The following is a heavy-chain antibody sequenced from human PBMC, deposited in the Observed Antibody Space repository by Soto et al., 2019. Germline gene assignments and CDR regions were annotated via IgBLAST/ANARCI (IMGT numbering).Heavy chain of an antibody. V-gene: IGHV1-2*02. D-gene: IGHD1-1*01. CDR3: ATERSDQYFDY. CDR1: GYTFTGYY. J-gene: IGHJ4*02. CDR2: INPNSVGT. Sequence: ASVKVSCKASGYTFTGYYMQLVRQAPGQGLEWMGWINPNSVGTNYAQKFQGRVTMTRDTSISTAYMELRSLSSEDTAVYYCATERSDQYFDYWGQGTLVTVSS.